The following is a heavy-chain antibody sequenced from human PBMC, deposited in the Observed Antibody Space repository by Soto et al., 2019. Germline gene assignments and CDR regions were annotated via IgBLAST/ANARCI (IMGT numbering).Heavy chain of an antibody. J-gene: IGHJ4*02. CDR1: GFNFSSYE. Sequence: GGSLRLSCAASGFNFSSYEMNWVRQAPGKGLEWVAYISGSGRTTYYADTVKGRFTISRDNAKNTLYLQMNSLRAEDTALYYCARSNTGRMFVWFDYWGQGTLVTVSS. CDR3: ARSNTGRMFVWFDY. D-gene: IGHD2-8*01. CDR2: ISGSGRTT. V-gene: IGHV3-48*03.